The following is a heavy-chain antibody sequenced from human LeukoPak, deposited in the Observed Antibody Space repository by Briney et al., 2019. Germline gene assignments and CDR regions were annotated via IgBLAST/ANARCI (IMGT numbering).Heavy chain of an antibody. V-gene: IGHV3-74*01. CDR2: INSVGSST. CDR3: ARDYGYGEIDY. CDR1: GFTFSSYW. J-gene: IGHJ4*02. D-gene: IGHD5-18*01. Sequence: PGGSLRLSCAASGFTFSSYWMHWVRQAPGKGLVWVSRINSVGSSTSYADSVKGRFTISRDNAKNTLYLQMNSLRAEDTAVYYYARDYGYGEIDYWGEGTLVTVSS.